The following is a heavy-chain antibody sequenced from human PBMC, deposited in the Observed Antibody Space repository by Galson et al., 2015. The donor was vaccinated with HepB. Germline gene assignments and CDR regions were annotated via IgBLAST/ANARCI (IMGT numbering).Heavy chain of an antibody. J-gene: IGHJ4*02. D-gene: IGHD1-1*01. CDR3: ARLKLAHYFDY. CDR1: GGSISSRNYY. V-gene: IGHV4-39*01. CDR2: IYYSGTT. Sequence: SETLSLTCTVSGGSISSRNYYWGWIRQPPGKGLEWIGSIYYSGTTYYNPSLKSRVTISVDTSKNQFSLKLSSVTAADTAVYYCARLKLAHYFDYWGQGTLVTVSS.